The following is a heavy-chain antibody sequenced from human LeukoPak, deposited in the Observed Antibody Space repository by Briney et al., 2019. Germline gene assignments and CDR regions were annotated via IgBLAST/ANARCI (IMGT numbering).Heavy chain of an antibody. V-gene: IGHV1-69*04. J-gene: IGHJ4*02. D-gene: IGHD5-18*01. CDR3: ARGIRGYSYGYYFDY. CDR1: GGTFSSYA. CDR2: IIPILGIA. Sequence: SVKVSCKASGGTFSSYAISWVRQAPGQGLEWMGRIIPILGIANYAQKFQGRVSITADKSTSTAYMELSSLRSEDTAVYYCARGIRGYSYGYYFDYWGQGTLVTVSS.